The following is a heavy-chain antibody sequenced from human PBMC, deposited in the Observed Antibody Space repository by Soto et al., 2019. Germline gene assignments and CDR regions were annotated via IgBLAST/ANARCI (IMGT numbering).Heavy chain of an antibody. CDR1: GGSFSGYY. CDR2: INHSGST. J-gene: IGHJ5*02. CDR3: ARISSKIVVVPAANNWFDP. Sequence: SETLSLTCAVYGGSFSGYYWSWIRQPPGKGLEWIGEINHSGSTNYNPSLKSRVTISVDTSKNQFSLKLSSVTAADTAVYYCARISSKIVVVPAANNWFDPWGQGTLVTVSS. V-gene: IGHV4-34*01. D-gene: IGHD2-2*01.